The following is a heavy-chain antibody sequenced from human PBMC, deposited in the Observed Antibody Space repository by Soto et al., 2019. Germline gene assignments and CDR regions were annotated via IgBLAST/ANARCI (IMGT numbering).Heavy chain of an antibody. CDR2: ISSGRPTI. CDR3: ARGGAARPDY. J-gene: IGHJ4*02. CDR1: GFTFSSYA. Sequence: EVQLVESGGGLVQPGGSLRLSCVASGFTFSSYAMNWVRQAPGKGLAWVSYISSGRPTIQYADSVKGRFTISRDNAKNSLYLQMNSLRDEDTAVYYCARGGAARPDYWGQGTLVTVSS. V-gene: IGHV3-48*02. D-gene: IGHD6-6*01.